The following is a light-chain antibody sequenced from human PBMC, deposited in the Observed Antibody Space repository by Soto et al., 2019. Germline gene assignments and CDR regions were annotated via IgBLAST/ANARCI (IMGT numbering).Light chain of an antibody. CDR1: QGIGNA. CDR2: GAS. CDR3: LQDINYPWT. Sequence: AIKMTQSPSSLSASVGAVVTISCRASQGIGNALGWYQQKPGKPPKVLIYGASNLQSGVPPRFSGSGSGTDCTLAISSLQPEDAATYYCLQDINYPWTFGQGTKVDIK. J-gene: IGKJ1*01. V-gene: IGKV1-6*01.